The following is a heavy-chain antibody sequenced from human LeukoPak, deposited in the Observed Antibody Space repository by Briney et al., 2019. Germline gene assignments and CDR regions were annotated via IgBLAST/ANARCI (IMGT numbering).Heavy chain of an antibody. CDR2: ISGGGGST. V-gene: IGHV3-43*02. Sequence: GGSLRLSCAASGFTFDDYVMHWVRQLPGKGLEWVSLISGGGGSTYYADSVKGRFTISRDNSKDSLYLQMNSLKTEDTALYYCAKYIGRGNDYFDFWGQGTLVTVSS. J-gene: IGHJ4*02. CDR3: AKYIGRGNDYFDF. CDR1: GFTFDDYV. D-gene: IGHD3-16*01.